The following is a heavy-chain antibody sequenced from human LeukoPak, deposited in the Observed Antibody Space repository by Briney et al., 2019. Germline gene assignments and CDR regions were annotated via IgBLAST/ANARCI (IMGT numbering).Heavy chain of an antibody. CDR1: GYTFRNYA. J-gene: IGHJ4*02. Sequence: GGSLRFSCAASGYTFRNYAMNWVRQAPGRGLQWVSSINAVGGNTYYAESVKGRFTISRDDSKNTLYLQMNSLRAEDTAVYFCAKGNGDFDHWGQGTLDTVSS. CDR3: AKGNGDFDH. CDR2: INAVGGNT. V-gene: IGHV3-23*01. D-gene: IGHD2-8*01.